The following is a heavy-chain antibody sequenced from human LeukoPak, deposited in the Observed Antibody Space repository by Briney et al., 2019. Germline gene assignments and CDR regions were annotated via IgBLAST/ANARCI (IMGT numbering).Heavy chain of an antibody. Sequence: GGSLRLSCAASGFTVNNYWMYWVRQPPGKGLVWISLIKNDGRSTTYAESVRGRFTISRDNGKNMLYLQMNSLRAEDTALYYCARANGGADSWGQGTLVTVSS. J-gene: IGHJ4*02. V-gene: IGHV3-74*01. CDR1: GFTVNNYW. CDR2: IKNDGRST. CDR3: ARANGGADS. D-gene: IGHD3-10*01.